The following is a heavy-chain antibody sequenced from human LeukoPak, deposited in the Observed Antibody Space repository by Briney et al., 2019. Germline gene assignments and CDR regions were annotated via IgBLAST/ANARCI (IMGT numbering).Heavy chain of an antibody. V-gene: IGHV4-38-2*02. J-gene: IGHJ5*02. CDR3: ATVVPAAMGDWFDP. D-gene: IGHD2-2*01. CDR1: GYSISSGYY. CDR2: INHSGST. Sequence: TSETLSLTCTVSGYSISSGYYWSWIRQPPGKGLEWIGEINHSGSTNYNPSLKSRVTISVDTSKNQFSLKLSSVTAADTAVYYCATVVPAAMGDWFDPWGQGTLVTVSS.